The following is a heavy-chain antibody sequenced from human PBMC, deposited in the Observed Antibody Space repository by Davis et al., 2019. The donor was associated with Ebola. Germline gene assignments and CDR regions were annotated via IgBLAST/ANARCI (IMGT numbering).Heavy chain of an antibody. J-gene: IGHJ6*04. CDR2: SFYSGST. Sequence: MPSETLSLTCTVSGGSIDSGGYYWSWIRQRPGKGLEWIGYSFYSGSTYYNPPLKSRVTISIDTSKNLFSLSLRSVTAADTAVYYCARRAGLQYYYGMDVWGKGTTVTVSS. CDR3: ARRAGLQYYYGMDV. CDR1: GGSIDSGGYY. V-gene: IGHV4-31*03. D-gene: IGHD5-18*01.